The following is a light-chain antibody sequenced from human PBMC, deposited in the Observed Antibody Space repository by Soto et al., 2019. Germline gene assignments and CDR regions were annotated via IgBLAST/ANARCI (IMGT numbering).Light chain of an antibody. CDR3: QQYVNVPCT. CDR1: RDITNS. V-gene: IGKV1-33*01. J-gene: IGKJ2*02. Sequence: DIQMTQSPSSLSTSVGDRVTITCQASRDITNSLSWYQHQPGKAPKLLMYDASILQTGVPSRFSGSGSGTHFSLTISSLQPEDIATYYCQQYVNVPCTFGQGTKLEFK. CDR2: DAS.